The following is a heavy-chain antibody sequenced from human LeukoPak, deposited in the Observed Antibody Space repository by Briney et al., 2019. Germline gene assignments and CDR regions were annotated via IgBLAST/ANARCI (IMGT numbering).Heavy chain of an antibody. Sequence: PSETLSLTCTVSGGSISSSSYYWGWIRQPPGKGLEWIGSIYYSGSTYYNPSLKSRVTISVDTSKNQFSLKLSSVTAADTAVYYCARLTFHVRAYYYYYYMDVWGKGTTVTISS. J-gene: IGHJ6*03. CDR3: ARLTFHVRAYYYYYYMDV. D-gene: IGHD3-10*02. V-gene: IGHV4-39*01. CDR1: GGSISSSSYY. CDR2: IYYSGST.